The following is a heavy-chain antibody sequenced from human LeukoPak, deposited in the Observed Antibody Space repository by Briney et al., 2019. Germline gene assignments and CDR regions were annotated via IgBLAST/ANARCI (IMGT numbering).Heavy chain of an antibody. V-gene: IGHV3-23*01. CDR1: GFTFSSYA. CDR2: ISGSGGST. D-gene: IGHD3-22*01. CDR3: AKGTTMIVVVAAARDAFDI. J-gene: IGHJ3*02. Sequence: GGSLRLSCAASGFTFSSYAMSWVRQAPGKGLEWVSAISGSGGSTYYADSVKGRFTISRDNSKNTLYLQMNSLRAEDTAVYYCAKGTTMIVVVAAARDAFDIWGQGTMVTVSS.